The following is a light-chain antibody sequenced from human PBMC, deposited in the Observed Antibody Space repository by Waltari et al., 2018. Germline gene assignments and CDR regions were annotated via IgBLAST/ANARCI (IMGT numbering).Light chain of an antibody. CDR3: QQCSSSPLT. Sequence: EIVLTQSPGTLSLSPGERATLSCRASQSVINNYLAGYQQKPGQAPRLLIDDASRRATGIPDRFSGSGSGTDFTLTISRLEPEDFAVYYCQQCSSSPLTFGGGTRLEIK. CDR2: DAS. V-gene: IGKV3-20*01. J-gene: IGKJ4*01. CDR1: QSVINNY.